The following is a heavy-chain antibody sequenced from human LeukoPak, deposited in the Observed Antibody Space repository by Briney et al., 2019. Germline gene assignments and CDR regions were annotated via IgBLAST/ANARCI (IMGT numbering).Heavy chain of an antibody. J-gene: IGHJ4*02. Sequence: PGGSLRLSCAASGFTFSSYSMNWVRQAPGKGLEWVSSISSSSSYIYYADSVKGRFTISRDNAKNSLYLQMNSLRAEDTAVYYCAREENFWSGPVDCWGQGTLVTVSS. CDR3: AREENFWSGPVDC. D-gene: IGHD3-3*01. V-gene: IGHV3-21*01. CDR2: ISSSSSYI. CDR1: GFTFSSYS.